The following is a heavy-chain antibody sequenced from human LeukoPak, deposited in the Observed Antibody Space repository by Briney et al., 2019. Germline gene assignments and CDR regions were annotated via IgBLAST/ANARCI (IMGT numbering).Heavy chain of an antibody. CDR3: ARLGAMVFWRQYNWFDP. J-gene: IGHJ5*02. CDR1: GASVSGSPYY. V-gene: IGHV4-34*01. Sequence: SETLSLTCTVSGASVSGSPYYWSWIRQPPGKGLEWIGEINHSGSTNYNPSLKSRVTISVDTSKNQFSLKLSSVTAADTAVYYCARLGAMVFWRQYNWFDPWGQGTLVTVSS. CDR2: INHSGST. D-gene: IGHD5-18*01.